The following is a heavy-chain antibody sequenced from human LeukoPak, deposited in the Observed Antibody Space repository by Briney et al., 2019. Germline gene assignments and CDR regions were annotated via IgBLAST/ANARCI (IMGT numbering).Heavy chain of an antibody. V-gene: IGHV5-51*01. Sequence: GESLKISCKGSGYSFTSYWIGWVRQMPGKGLEWMGIIYPGDSDTRYSPSFQGQVTISAEKSISTAYLQWRRLRGEDKAVYYCARALGAAAADNQNWGQGTLVTVSS. CDR3: ARALGAAAADNQN. D-gene: IGHD6-13*01. CDR1: GYSFTSYW. CDR2: IYPGDSDT. J-gene: IGHJ1*01.